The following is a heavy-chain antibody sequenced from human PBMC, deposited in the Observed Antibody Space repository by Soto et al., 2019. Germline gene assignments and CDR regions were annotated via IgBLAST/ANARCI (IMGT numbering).Heavy chain of an antibody. D-gene: IGHD3-16*01. CDR1: GFTFSSYA. V-gene: IGHV3-30-3*01. Sequence: QVQLVESGGGVVQPGRSLRLSCAASGFTFSSYAMHWVRQAPGKGLEWVAVISYDGSNKYYADSVKGRFTISRDNSKNTLYLQMNSLRAEDTAVYYRARDLYGYYYGMDVWGQGTTVTVSS. CDR2: ISYDGSNK. CDR3: ARDLYGYYYGMDV. J-gene: IGHJ6*02.